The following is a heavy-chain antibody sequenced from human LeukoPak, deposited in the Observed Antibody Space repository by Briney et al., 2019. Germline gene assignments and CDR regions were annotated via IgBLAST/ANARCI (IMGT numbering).Heavy chain of an antibody. J-gene: IGHJ4*02. CDR1: GFNFSSCA. CDR2: HGAGGDNT. D-gene: IGHD3-22*01. CDR3: AKDHDGYYSDFFDY. V-gene: IGHV3-23*01. Sequence: PEGSLRLSCAASGFNFSSCAMIWLRQAPGKGLEWVSLHGAGGDNTYYADSVKGRFTISRDNSKNTLYLQMNSLRAEDTAIYYCAKDHDGYYSDFFDYWGQGTPVTVSS.